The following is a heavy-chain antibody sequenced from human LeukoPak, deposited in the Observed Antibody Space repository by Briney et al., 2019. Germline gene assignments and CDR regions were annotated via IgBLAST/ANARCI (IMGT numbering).Heavy chain of an antibody. CDR2: TTPIFGTA. CDR1: GATFTSYA. V-gene: IGHV1-69*05. Sequence: ASVKVSCKASGATFTSYAISWARQAPGQGIELMGGTTPIFGTANYAQKFQGRGTITTDESTSTAYMELSSMRSEDTAVYYCASNGYYDSSGYRDYWGQGTLVTVSS. CDR3: ASNGYYDSSGYRDY. D-gene: IGHD3-22*01. J-gene: IGHJ4*02.